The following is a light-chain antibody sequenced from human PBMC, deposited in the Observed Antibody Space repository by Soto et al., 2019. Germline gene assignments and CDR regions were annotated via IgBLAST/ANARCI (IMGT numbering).Light chain of an antibody. CDR2: RSD. V-gene: IGLV1-47*01. CDR3: ATWHDSLRGYV. Sequence: QSVLTQPPSASGTPGQRVTISCSGSSSNIGTNYVCWYQQLPGTAPKLLIYRSDRRPSGVPARFSGSKSDTSASLAISGPRSEDEAEYYCATWHDSLRGYVFGSGTKVTVL. J-gene: IGLJ1*01. CDR1: SSNIGTNY.